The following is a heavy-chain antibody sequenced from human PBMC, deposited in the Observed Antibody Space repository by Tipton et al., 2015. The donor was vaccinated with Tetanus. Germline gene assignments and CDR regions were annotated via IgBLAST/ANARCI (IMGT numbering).Heavy chain of an antibody. V-gene: IGHV4-39*07. J-gene: IGHJ1*01. Sequence: TLSLTCTVSGDSISSYSYYCGWIRQPPGKGPEWIGSVYFSGNTYYNPSLKNRATIFVDTSKNQLSLKLSSVTSADTAVYYCARTSGYLYSSYWGQGTLVTVSS. D-gene: IGHD3-3*01. CDR1: GDSISSYSYY. CDR3: ARTSGYLYSSY. CDR2: VYFSGNT.